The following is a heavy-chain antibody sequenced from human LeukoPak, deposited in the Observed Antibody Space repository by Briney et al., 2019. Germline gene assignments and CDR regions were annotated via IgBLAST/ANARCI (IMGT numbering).Heavy chain of an antibody. CDR1: RYTFTSDY. CDR2: INPSGGST. Sequence: ASVKVSCKASRYTFTSDYMHWVRQAPGQRLEGMGIINPSGGSTSYAQKFQGRVTMTRDMSTSTVYMELSSLRSEDTAVYYCARVHSSSDSFDPWGQGTLVTVSS. V-gene: IGHV1-46*01. J-gene: IGHJ5*02. CDR3: ARVHSSSDSFDP. D-gene: IGHD6-13*01.